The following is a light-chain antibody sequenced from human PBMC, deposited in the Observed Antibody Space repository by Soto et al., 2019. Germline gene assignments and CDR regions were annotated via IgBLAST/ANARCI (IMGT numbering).Light chain of an antibody. V-gene: IGKV3-15*01. CDR1: QSVSSSY. CDR2: GAS. J-gene: IGKJ1*01. Sequence: EIVLTQSPGTLSLSPGERATLSCRASQSVSSSYLAWYQQKPGQAPRFLIYGASTRATDIPARFTGSGSGTEFTLTISSLQSEDFAVFYCQQYNNWPPTWTFGQGTKVDIK. CDR3: QQYNNWPPTWT.